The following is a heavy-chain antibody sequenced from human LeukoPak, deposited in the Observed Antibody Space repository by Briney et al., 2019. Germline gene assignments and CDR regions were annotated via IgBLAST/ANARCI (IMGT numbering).Heavy chain of an antibody. J-gene: IGHJ5*02. CDR3: ARVDGDYAVYNWFDP. CDR1: GYTFTGYY. V-gene: IGHV1-2*06. CDR2: INPNSGGT. D-gene: IGHD4-17*01. Sequence: ASVKVSCKASGYTFTGYYMHWVRQAPGQGLEWMGRINPNSGGTNYAQKFQGRVTMTRNTSISTAYMELSSLRSEDTAVYYCARVDGDYAVYNWFDPWGQGTLVTVSS.